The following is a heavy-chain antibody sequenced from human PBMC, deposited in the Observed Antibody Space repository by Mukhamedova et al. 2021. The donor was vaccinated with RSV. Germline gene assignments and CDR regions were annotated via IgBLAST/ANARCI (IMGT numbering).Heavy chain of an antibody. CDR2: YMGGT. Sequence: YMGGTTYNPSLKSRVTISLDTSKNQFSLKLSSVTAADTAVYYCARRPMHGSGWYSGMDVWGQGTTVIVSS. V-gene: IGHV4-59*08. CDR3: ARRPMHGSGWYSGMDV. D-gene: IGHD6-19*01. J-gene: IGHJ6*02.